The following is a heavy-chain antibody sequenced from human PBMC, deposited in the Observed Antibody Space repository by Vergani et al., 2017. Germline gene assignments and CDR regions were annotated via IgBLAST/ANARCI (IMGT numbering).Heavy chain of an antibody. CDR3: ASSGYYYSFDY. CDR2: ISSSSSYM. Sequence: EVQLVESGGGLVKPGGSLRLSCAASGFTFSSYSMNWVRQAPGKGLEWFSSISSSSSYMYYADSLKGRFTISRDNATNSLYLQMNSLRAEDSAVYYCASSGYYYSFDYWGQGTLVTVSS. J-gene: IGHJ4*02. CDR1: GFTFSSYS. D-gene: IGHD3-22*01. V-gene: IGHV3-21*01.